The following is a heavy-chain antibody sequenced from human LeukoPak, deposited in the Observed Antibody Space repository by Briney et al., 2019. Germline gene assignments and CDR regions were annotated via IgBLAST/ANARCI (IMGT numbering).Heavy chain of an antibody. Sequence: ASVEVSCKASGYTFTTSYMHWVRQAPGQGLEWMGIISSGDGTTNYAQKFQDRVTMRTDTSASTVYLDLSSLRSEDTAVYYCARTRGYGYVDYWGQGTLVTVSS. CDR1: GYTFTTSY. D-gene: IGHD2-15*01. V-gene: IGHV1-46*01. J-gene: IGHJ4*02. CDR3: ARTRGYGYVDY. CDR2: ISSGDGTT.